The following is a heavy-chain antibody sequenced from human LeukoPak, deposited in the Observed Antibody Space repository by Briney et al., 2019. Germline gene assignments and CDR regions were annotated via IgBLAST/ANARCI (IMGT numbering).Heavy chain of an antibody. CDR2: IYHSGST. CDR1: GGSISSYY. J-gene: IGHJ4*02. D-gene: IGHD1-1*01. CDR3: ARGEGTDLDY. Sequence: SETLSLTCTVSGGSISSYYWGWIRQPPGKGLEWIGSIYHSGSTYYNPSLKSRVTISVDTSKNQFSLKLSSVTAADTAVYYCARGEGTDLDYWGQGTLVTVSS. V-gene: IGHV4-39*07.